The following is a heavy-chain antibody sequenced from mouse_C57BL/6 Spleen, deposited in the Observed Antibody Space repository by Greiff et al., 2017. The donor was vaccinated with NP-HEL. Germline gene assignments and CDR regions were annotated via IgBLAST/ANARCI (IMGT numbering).Heavy chain of an antibody. D-gene: IGHD2-3*01. CDR2: IYPGNGDT. Sequence: QVQLQQSGPGLVKPGASVKISCKASGYAFSSSWMNWVSQRPGKGLEWIGRIYPGNGDTTSNGKFKGKATLTADKSSSTAYMPLSSLTSEDSAVYFFARWGYDGYPYYFDGWGQGPTLTVAS. CDR1: GYAFSSSW. CDR3: ARWGYDGYPYYFDG. J-gene: IGHJ2*01. V-gene: IGHV1-82*01.